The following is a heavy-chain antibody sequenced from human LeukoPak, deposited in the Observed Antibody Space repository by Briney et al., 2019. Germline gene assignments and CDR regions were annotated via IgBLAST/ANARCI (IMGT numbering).Heavy chain of an antibody. CDR1: GFTFSRYW. CDR2: ISPDGSTT. V-gene: IGHV3-74*03. J-gene: IGHJ5*02. CDR3: VRHDWFDP. Sequence: PGGSLRLSCAASGFTFSRYWMHWVRQAPGKGLMWVSRISPDGSTTLYADSVKGRFTISRDNSKNTLYLQMNSLRAEDTAVYYCVRHDWFDPWGRGTRVTVSS.